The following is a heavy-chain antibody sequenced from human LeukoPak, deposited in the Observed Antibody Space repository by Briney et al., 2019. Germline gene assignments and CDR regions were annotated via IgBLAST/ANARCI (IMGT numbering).Heavy chain of an antibody. D-gene: IGHD3-22*01. Sequence: PGGSLRLSCVTSGFTFSFSGMHWVRQAPGKGLEWVAFIRFDGSNTYYADSVKGRFTISRDNFKNTLYLQMNSLRAEDTAVYYCAKGNYYDSSAYSYFDYWGQGTLVTVSS. J-gene: IGHJ4*02. V-gene: IGHV3-30*02. CDR3: AKGNYYDSSAYSYFDY. CDR2: IRFDGSNT. CDR1: GFTFSFSG.